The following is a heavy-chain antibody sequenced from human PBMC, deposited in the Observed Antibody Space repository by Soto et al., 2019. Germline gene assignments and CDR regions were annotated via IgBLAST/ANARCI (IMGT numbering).Heavy chain of an antibody. CDR2: IHDTATT. Sequence: QVQLQESGPGLVKPSQTLSLTCTVSGGSISSDDYYWSWIRQPPGKGLEWIGDIHDTATTSYNPSLKSRLTLSIAPSKSQFSLTLRSVTAADTAVYFCASQYYDFSSGALDFWGQGILVTVSS. D-gene: IGHD3-3*01. CDR1: GGSISSDDYY. CDR3: ASQYYDFSSGALDF. V-gene: IGHV4-30-4*01. J-gene: IGHJ4*02.